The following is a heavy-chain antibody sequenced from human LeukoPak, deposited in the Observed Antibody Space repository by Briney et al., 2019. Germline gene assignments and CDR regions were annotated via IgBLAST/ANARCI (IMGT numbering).Heavy chain of an antibody. J-gene: IGHJ4*02. CDR3: ARNLPYNYYSSGSYYTAIDY. CDR1: GFTFSSYS. CDR2: ISSSSSYI. V-gene: IGHV3-21*01. Sequence: GGSLRLSCAASGFTFSSYSMNWVRQAPGKGLEWVSSISSSSSYIYYADSVKGRFTISRDNAKNSLYLQMNSLRAEDTAVYYCARNLPYNYYSSGSYYTAIDYWGQGTLVTVSS. D-gene: IGHD3-10*01.